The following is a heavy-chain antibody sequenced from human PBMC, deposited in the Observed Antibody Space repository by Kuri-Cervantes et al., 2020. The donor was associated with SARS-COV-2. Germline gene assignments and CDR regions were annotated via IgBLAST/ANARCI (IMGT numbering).Heavy chain of an antibody. J-gene: IGHJ4*02. D-gene: IGHD6-6*01. V-gene: IGHV3-7*01. CDR1: GFTFSSYW. CDR3: ARDRAPYSSSSINFDY. Sequence: GGSLRLSCAASGFTFSSYWMSWVRQAPGKGLEWVANIKQDGSEKYYVDSVKGRFTISRDNAKNSLYLQMNSLRAEDTAVYYCARDRAPYSSSSINFDYWGQGTLVTVSS. CDR2: IKQDGSEK.